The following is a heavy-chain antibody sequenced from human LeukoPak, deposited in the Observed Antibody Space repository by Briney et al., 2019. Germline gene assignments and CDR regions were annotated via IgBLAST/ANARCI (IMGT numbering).Heavy chain of an antibody. Sequence: ASVKVSCKASGYTFTSYGISWVRQAPGQGLEWMGWISAYNGNTNYAQKLQGRVTVTTDTSTSTAYMELRSLRSDDTAVYYCARPHGYNENYYYYGMDVWGQGTTVTVSS. D-gene: IGHD5-24*01. CDR3: ARPHGYNENYYYYGMDV. V-gene: IGHV1-18*01. CDR1: GYTFTSYG. J-gene: IGHJ6*02. CDR2: ISAYNGNT.